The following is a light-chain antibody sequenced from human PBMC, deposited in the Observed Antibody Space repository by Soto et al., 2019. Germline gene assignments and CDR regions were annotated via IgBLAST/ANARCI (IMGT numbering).Light chain of an antibody. CDR1: QSVSSN. V-gene: IGKV3-15*01. J-gene: IGKJ1*01. CDR2: GAS. Sequence: EFVLTQSPDTLSLSPGERATLSCRASQSVSSNLAWYQQKPGQAPRLLIYGASTRATGIPARFSGSGSGTEFTLTISSLQSEDFAVYYCQQYNNWPPTFGQGTKVDIK. CDR3: QQYNNWPPT.